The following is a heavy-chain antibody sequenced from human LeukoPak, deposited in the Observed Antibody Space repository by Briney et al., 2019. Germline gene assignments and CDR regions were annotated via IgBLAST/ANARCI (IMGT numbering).Heavy chain of an antibody. CDR3: ARDRSSGWGFDP. CDR2: INHSGST. J-gene: IGHJ5*02. Sequence: PSETLSLTCAVYGGSFSGYYWSWIRQPPGKGLEWIGEINHSGSTNYNPSLKSRVTISVDTSKNQFSLKLSSVTAADTAVYYCARDRSSGWGFDPWGQGTLVTVSS. CDR1: GGSFSGYY. D-gene: IGHD6-19*01. V-gene: IGHV4-34*01.